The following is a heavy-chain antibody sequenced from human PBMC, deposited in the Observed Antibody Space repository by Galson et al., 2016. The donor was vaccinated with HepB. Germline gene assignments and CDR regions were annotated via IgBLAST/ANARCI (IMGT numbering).Heavy chain of an antibody. Sequence: LRLSCAASGFTFSLSQMVWVRQAPGKGLEWISSISTTGTNIFYADSVKGRFTISRDNANNSLSLQMKSLRAEDTAVYYCARDRGSYRVRYGMDVWGQGTTVTVSS. D-gene: IGHD1-26*01. J-gene: IGHJ6*02. V-gene: IGHV3-21*01. CDR2: ISTTGTNI. CDR1: GFTFSLSQ. CDR3: ARDRGSYRVRYGMDV.